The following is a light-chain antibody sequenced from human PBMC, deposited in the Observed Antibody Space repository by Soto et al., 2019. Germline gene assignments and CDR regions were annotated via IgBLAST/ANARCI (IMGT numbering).Light chain of an antibody. CDR1: PSLTSSY. CDR2: GAS. CDR3: QQYGSSLPWT. Sequence: EIVLTQSPGTLSLSLGERATLSCRASPSLTSSYLAWFQQKPGQAPRLLIYGASSRATGIPDRFSGSGSGIDFTLTISRLEPEDFAVYYCQQYGSSLPWTFGQGTRVEIK. J-gene: IGKJ1*01. V-gene: IGKV3-20*01.